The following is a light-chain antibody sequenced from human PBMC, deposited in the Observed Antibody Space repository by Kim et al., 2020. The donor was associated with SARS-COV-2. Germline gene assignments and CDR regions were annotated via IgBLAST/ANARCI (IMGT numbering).Light chain of an antibody. V-gene: IGKV1-16*01. J-gene: IGKJ2*01. CDR2: AAS. Sequence: CACVGDRGTLICRASQCISTYLAWFKQNPGNAPKSLIYAASSVKSGVPSRFRGSGSGTDFTLPIRSLQPEDFATYYCPQYNSYPYTFGQGTKLEI. CDR1: QCISTY. CDR3: PQYNSYPYT.